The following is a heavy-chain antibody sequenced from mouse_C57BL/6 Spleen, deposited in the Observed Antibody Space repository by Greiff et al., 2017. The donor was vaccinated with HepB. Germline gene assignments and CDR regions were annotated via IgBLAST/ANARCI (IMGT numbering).Heavy chain of an antibody. D-gene: IGHD1-1*01. CDR1: GFSLTSYG. CDR2: IWRGGST. Sequence: VHLVESGPGLVQPSQSLSITCTVSGFSLTSYGVHWVRQSPGKGLEWLGVIWRGGSTDYNAAFMSRLSITKDNSKSQVFFKMNSLQADDTAIYYCAKGVYYGSSYWYFDGWGTGTTVTVSS. CDR3: AKGVYYGSSYWYFDG. V-gene: IGHV2-5*01. J-gene: IGHJ1*03.